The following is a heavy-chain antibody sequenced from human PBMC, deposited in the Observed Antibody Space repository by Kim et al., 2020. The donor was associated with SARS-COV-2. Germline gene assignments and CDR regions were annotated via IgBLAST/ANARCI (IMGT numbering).Heavy chain of an antibody. CDR1: GGTFSSYA. J-gene: IGHJ5*02. Sequence: SVKVSCKASGGTFSSYAISWVRQAPGQGLEWMGGIIPIFGTANYAQKFQGRVTITADESTSTAYMELSSLRSEDTAVYYCARAHWGPETKYSSSWYSREYNWFDPWGQGTLVTVSS. CDR2: IIPIFGTA. V-gene: IGHV1-69*13. CDR3: ARAHWGPETKYSSSWYSREYNWFDP. D-gene: IGHD6-13*01.